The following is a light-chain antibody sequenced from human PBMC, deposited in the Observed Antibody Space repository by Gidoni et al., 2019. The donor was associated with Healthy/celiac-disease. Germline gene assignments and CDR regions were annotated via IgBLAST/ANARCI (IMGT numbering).Light chain of an antibody. CDR3: QQYGSSLPYT. CDR1: QSVSSSY. V-gene: IGKV3-20*01. CDR2: GAY. Sequence: IVLTQSPGTLSLSPGERATLSCRASQSVSSSYLAWYQQKPGQAPRLLIYGAYSRATGIPDRFSGSGSGTDFTLTISRLEPEDFAVYYCQQYGSSLPYTFGQGTKLEIK. J-gene: IGKJ2*01.